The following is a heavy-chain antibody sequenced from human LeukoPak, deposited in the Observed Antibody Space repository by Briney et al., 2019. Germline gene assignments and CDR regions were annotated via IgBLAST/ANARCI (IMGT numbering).Heavy chain of an antibody. Sequence: GGSLRLSCAASGFTFSSYAMSWVRQAPGRGLEGVSAISGSGGSTYYADSVKGRFTISRDNSKNTLYLQMNSLRAEDTAVYYCAKDRLAAGHWFDPWGQGTLVTVSS. D-gene: IGHD6-25*01. CDR1: GFTFSSYA. V-gene: IGHV3-23*01. CDR2: ISGSGGST. J-gene: IGHJ5*02. CDR3: AKDRLAAGHWFDP.